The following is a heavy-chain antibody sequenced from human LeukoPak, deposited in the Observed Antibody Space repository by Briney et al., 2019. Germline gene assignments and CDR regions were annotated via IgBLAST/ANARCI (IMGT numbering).Heavy chain of an antibody. V-gene: IGHV3-7*01. D-gene: IGHD3-22*01. Sequence: GGSLRLSCVGSGFSFSPYWMSWVRQAPGKGLEWLANIEKHGSADYYVDSVKGRFSISRDNAKNSLSLQLDSLRAEDTAVYYCARDSSGYYYPDAFDIWGQGTMVTVSS. CDR3: ARDSSGYYYPDAFDI. CDR2: IEKHGSAD. J-gene: IGHJ3*02. CDR1: GFSFSPYW.